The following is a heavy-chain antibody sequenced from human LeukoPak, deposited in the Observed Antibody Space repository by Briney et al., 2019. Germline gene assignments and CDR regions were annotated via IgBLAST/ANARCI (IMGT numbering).Heavy chain of an antibody. Sequence: PSETLSLTCTVSGGSISSSNYYWGWVRQPPGKGLEWIGSIYYGGTTYYNPSLKSRVTISVGTSRHQFSLKLSSVTAADTAVYYCTRRPVVGAALRTYYFDYWGQGALVTVSS. J-gene: IGHJ4*02. D-gene: IGHD1-26*01. CDR2: IYYGGTT. CDR3: TRRPVVGAALRTYYFDY. V-gene: IGHV4-39*01. CDR1: GGSISSSNYY.